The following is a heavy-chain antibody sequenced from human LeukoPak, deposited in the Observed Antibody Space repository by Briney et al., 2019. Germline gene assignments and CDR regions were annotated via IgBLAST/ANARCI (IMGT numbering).Heavy chain of an antibody. V-gene: IGHV1-69*13. CDR3: ARVGDFWSGYPLGDYYYMDV. CDR2: IIPIFGTA. J-gene: IGHJ6*03. CDR1: GGTFSSYA. D-gene: IGHD3-3*01. Sequence: ASVKVSCKASGGTFSSYAISWVRQAPGQGLEWMGGIIPIFGTANYAQKFQGRVTITADESTSTAYMELSSLRSEDTAVYYCARVGDFWSGYPLGDYYYMDVWGKGTTVTVSS.